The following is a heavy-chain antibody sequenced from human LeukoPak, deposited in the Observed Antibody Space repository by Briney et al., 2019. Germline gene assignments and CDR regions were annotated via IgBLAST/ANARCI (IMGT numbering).Heavy chain of an antibody. CDR1: GFTFSSYA. V-gene: IGHV3-30-3*01. CDR2: ISYDGSNK. D-gene: IGHD4-17*01. Sequence: QPGRSLRPSCAASGFTFSSYAMHWVRQAPGKGLEWVAVISYDGSNKYYADSVKGRFTISRDNSKNTLYLQMNSLRAEDTVVYYCARSSSYGDYSFDYWGQGTLVTVSS. CDR3: ARSSSYGDYSFDY. J-gene: IGHJ4*02.